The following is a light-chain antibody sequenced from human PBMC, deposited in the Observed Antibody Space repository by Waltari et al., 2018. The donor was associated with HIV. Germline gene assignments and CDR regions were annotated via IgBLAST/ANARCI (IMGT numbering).Light chain of an antibody. J-gene: IGLJ2*01. Sequence: SYELTQPPSVSVSPGQTASITCSGDKLGEKYACWYQQKPGQSPVVVIYQDSKRPSGIPERFSGSNSGNTATLTISGTQAIDEADYYCQAWDSSTVVFGGGTKLTVL. CDR3: QAWDSSTVV. V-gene: IGLV3-1*01. CDR2: QDS. CDR1: KLGEKY.